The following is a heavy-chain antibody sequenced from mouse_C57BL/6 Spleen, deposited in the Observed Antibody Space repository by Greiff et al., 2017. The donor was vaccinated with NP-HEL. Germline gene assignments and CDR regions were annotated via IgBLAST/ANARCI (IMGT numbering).Heavy chain of an antibody. CDR3: AREGTNYYGSSPAYFDY. V-gene: IGHV1-80*01. Sequence: QVQLKQSGAELVKPGASVKISCKASGYAFSSYWMNWVKQRPGKGLEWIGQIYPGDGDTNYNGKFKGKATLTADKSSSTAYMQLSSLTSEDSAVYFCAREGTNYYGSSPAYFDYWGQGTTLTVSS. CDR1: GYAFSSYW. J-gene: IGHJ2*01. D-gene: IGHD1-1*01. CDR2: IYPGDGDT.